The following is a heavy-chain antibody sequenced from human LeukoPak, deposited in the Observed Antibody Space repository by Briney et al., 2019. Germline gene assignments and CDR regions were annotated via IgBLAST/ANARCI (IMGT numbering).Heavy chain of an antibody. CDR2: ISSYDGNT. CDR3: ARAGGNYYGSGSYVSDY. Sequence: ASVKVSCKASGYTFTSYGISWVRQAPGQGLEWMGWISSYDGNTNYAQKLQGRVTMTTDTSTSTAYMELRSLRSDDTAVYYCARAGGNYYGSGSYVSDYWGQGSLVTVSS. CDR1: GYTFTSYG. D-gene: IGHD3-10*01. J-gene: IGHJ4*02. V-gene: IGHV1-18*01.